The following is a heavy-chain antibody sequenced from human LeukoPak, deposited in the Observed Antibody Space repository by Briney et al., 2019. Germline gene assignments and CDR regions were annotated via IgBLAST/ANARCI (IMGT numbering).Heavy chain of an antibody. CDR3: ARGGYYYDSSGYYDY. Sequence: GGSLRLSCAASGFIFSSYWMSWVRQAPGKGLEWVANIKQDGSEKYYVDSVKGRFTTSRDNAKNSLYLQMNSLRAEDTAVYYCARGGYYYDSSGYYDYWGQGTLVTVSS. CDR1: GFIFSSYW. J-gene: IGHJ4*02. V-gene: IGHV3-7*01. CDR2: IKQDGSEK. D-gene: IGHD3-22*01.